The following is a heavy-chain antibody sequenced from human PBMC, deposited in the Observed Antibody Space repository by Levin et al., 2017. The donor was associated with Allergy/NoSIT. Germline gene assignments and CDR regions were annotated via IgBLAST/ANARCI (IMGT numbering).Heavy chain of an antibody. Sequence: ASVKVSCKASGYTFTSYDINWVRQATGQGLEWMGWMNPNSGNTGYAQKFQGRVTMTRNTSISTAYMELSSLRSEDTAVYYCARGRGPGGLPILPAPRWGQGTLVTVSS. CDR3: ARGRGPGGLPILPAPR. V-gene: IGHV1-8*01. J-gene: IGHJ4*02. CDR1: GYTFTSYD. D-gene: IGHD3-16*01. CDR2: MNPNSGNT.